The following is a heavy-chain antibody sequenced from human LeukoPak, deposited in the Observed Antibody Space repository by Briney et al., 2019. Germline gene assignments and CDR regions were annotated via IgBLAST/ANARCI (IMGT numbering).Heavy chain of an antibody. J-gene: IGHJ4*02. Sequence: ASVKVSCKASGYTFTNYAMSWVRQAPGHGLEWMGWINTNTGNPTYAQGFTGRFVFSLDTSVSTAYLQISSLKAEDTAVYYCAKDRYSGYTSFDYWGQGTLVTVSS. CDR3: AKDRYSGYTSFDY. CDR1: GYTFTNYA. V-gene: IGHV7-4-1*02. D-gene: IGHD5-12*01. CDR2: INTNTGNP.